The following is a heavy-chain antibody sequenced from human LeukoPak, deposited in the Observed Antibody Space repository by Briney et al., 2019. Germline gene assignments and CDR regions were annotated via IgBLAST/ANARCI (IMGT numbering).Heavy chain of an antibody. Sequence: GASVKVSCKASGYTFTSYDINWVRQATGQGLEWMGWMNPNSGNTGYAQKFQGRVTMTRNTSISTAYMELSSLRSEDTAVYYCARSLTYTSTWYLAYWGQGTLVTVSS. CDR2: MNPNSGNT. CDR1: GYTFTSYD. CDR3: ARSLTYTSTWYLAY. J-gene: IGHJ4*02. D-gene: IGHD6-13*01. V-gene: IGHV1-8*01.